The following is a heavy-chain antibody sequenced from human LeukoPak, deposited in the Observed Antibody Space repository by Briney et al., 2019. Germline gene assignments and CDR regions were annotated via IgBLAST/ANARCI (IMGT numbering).Heavy chain of an antibody. CDR1: GFTFSNYG. Sequence: GGSLRLSCAASGFTFSNYGMHWVRQAPGKGLEWVALIWYDGSDKYCADSVKGRFTISRDNSKSTLYLQMNSLRAEDTAVYYCARGNYDSSGSFDYWGQGTLVTVSS. CDR3: ARGNYDSSGSFDY. CDR2: IWYDGSDK. D-gene: IGHD3-22*01. J-gene: IGHJ4*02. V-gene: IGHV3-33*01.